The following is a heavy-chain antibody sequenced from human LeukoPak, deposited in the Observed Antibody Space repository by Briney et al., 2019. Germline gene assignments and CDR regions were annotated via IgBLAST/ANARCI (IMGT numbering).Heavy chain of an antibody. Sequence: SETLSLTCAVSGGSISSGGYSWSWLQQPPGKGLEWIGYIYHSGSTYYNPSLKSRVTISVDRSKNQFSLKLSSVTAADTAVYYCARAVGYYGSGSYYNSYYFDYWGQGTLVTVSS. D-gene: IGHD3-10*01. CDR2: IYHSGST. CDR3: ARAVGYYGSGSYYNSYYFDY. CDR1: GGSISSGGYS. V-gene: IGHV4-30-2*01. J-gene: IGHJ4*02.